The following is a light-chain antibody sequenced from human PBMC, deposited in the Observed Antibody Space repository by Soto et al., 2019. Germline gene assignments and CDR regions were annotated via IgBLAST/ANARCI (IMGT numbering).Light chain of an antibody. CDR1: SSNIGAGYD. J-gene: IGLJ3*02. CDR2: GNS. V-gene: IGLV1-40*01. Sequence: QSVLTQPPSVSGAPGQRVTISCTGSSSNIGAGYDVHWYQQLPGTAHKLLIYGNSNRPSGVPDRFSGSKSGTSASLAITGLQAEDEADYYCQAYDSSLSALFGGGTKLTV. CDR3: QAYDSSLSAL.